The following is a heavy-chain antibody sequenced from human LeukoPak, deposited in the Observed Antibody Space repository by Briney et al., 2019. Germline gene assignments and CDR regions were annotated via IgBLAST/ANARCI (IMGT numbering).Heavy chain of an antibody. V-gene: IGHV3-7*05. CDR3: ARGFGSSYAHY. D-gene: IGHD5-18*01. CDR2: IKEDGSEK. Sequence: SGGSLRLSCVASGFTFSSYWMSWVRQAPGKGLEWVAKIKEDGSEKYYVDSVKGRFTISRDNAEKSLYLQMNSLGAEDTAVYYCARGFGSSYAHYWGQGTLVTVSS. CDR1: GFTFSSYW. J-gene: IGHJ4*02.